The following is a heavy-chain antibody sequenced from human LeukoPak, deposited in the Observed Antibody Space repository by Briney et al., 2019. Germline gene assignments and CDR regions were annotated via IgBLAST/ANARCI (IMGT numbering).Heavy chain of an antibody. CDR1: GFTFSDYY. D-gene: IGHD6-13*01. J-gene: IGHJ4*02. CDR3: ARLAVWYSSSWLHGRIHFDY. CDR2: ISSSCSTI. V-gene: IGHV3-11*04. Sequence: GGSLRLSCAASGFTFSDYYMSWIRQAPGKGLEWVSYISSSCSTIYYADSVKGRFTISRDNAKNSLYLQMNSLRAEDTAVYYCARLAVWYSSSWLHGRIHFDYWGQGTLVTVSS.